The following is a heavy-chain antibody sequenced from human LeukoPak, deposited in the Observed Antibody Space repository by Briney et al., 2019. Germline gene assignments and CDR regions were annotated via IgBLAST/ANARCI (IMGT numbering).Heavy chain of an antibody. Sequence: GGSLRLSCAASGFTFSGYAMSWVRQAPGKGLEWVSAISYSGGSTYYADSVKGRFTISRDNSKNTLYLQMNSLRAEDTAVYYCAKDKGAVAGTGRTDYWGQGTLVTVSS. CDR1: GFTFSGYA. CDR3: AKDKGAVAGTGRTDY. CDR2: ISYSGGST. V-gene: IGHV3-23*01. D-gene: IGHD6-19*01. J-gene: IGHJ4*02.